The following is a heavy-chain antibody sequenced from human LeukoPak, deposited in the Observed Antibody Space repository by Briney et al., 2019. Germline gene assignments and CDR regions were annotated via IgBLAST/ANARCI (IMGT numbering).Heavy chain of an antibody. CDR3: ARSGGPDY. D-gene: IGHD3-10*01. J-gene: IGHJ4*02. CDR2: ISYDGSNK. CDR1: GFTFSSYA. V-gene: IGHV3-30-3*01. Sequence: GRSLRLSCAASGFTFSSYAMHCVRQAPGKGLEWVAVISYDGSNKYYADSVEGRFTISRDNSKNTLYLQMNSLRAEDTAVYYCARSGGPDYWGQGTLVTVSS.